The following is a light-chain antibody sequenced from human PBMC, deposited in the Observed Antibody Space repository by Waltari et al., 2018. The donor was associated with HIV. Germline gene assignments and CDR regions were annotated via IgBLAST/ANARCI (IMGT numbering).Light chain of an antibody. CDR2: WAS. CDR3: QQYDAAPGT. V-gene: IGKV4-1*01. J-gene: IGKJ2*01. CDR1: QSVLYNSNNNNY. Sequence: DIVMTQSPDSLAVSLGERATINRKSSQSVLYNSNNNNYLACYQQRLGQLPKLFIYWASTRNAGVPDRFSGSGSGTDFTLTISSLQAEDVAVYYCQQYDAAPGTFGQGTKL.